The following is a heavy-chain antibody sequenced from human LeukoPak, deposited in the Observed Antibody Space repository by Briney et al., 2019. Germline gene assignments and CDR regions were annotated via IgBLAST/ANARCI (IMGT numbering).Heavy chain of an antibody. CDR1: GFAVSSNY. D-gene: IGHD3-22*01. CDR2: IYSDGST. Sequence: GGSLRLSCAASGFAVSSNYMTWVRQAPGKGLDWVSVIYSDGSTYYADSLKGRFTISRDSPKNMLYLQMNSLRAEDTAVYYCARSDSSGYLAFGYWGQGTLVAVSS. J-gene: IGHJ4*02. CDR3: ARSDSSGYLAFGY. V-gene: IGHV3-66*01.